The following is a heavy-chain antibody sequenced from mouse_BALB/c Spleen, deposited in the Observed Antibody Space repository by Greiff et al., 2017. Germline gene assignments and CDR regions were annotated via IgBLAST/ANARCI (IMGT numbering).Heavy chain of an antibody. CDR1: GYTFTSYW. CDR3: ARSSTTGAMDY. J-gene: IGHJ4*01. CDR2: INPSTGYT. D-gene: IGHD2-12*01. V-gene: IGHV1-7*01. Sequence: VQLQQSGAELAKPGASVKMSCKASGYTFTSYWMHWVKQRPGQGLEWIGYINPSTGYTEYNQKFKDKATLTADKSSSTAYMQLSSLTSEDSAVYYCARSSTTGAMDYWGQGTSVTVSS.